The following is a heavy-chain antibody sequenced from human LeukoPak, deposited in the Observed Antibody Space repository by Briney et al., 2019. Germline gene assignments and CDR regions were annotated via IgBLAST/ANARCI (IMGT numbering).Heavy chain of an antibody. CDR2: ISAYNGNT. Sequence: ASVKVSCKASGYTFTSYGISWVRQAPGQGLEWMGWISAYNGNTNYAQKLQGRVTMTTDTSTSTAYMELRSLRSDDTAVYYCAXXXXXXXWFGELLQFDYWGQGTLVTVSS. CDR1: GYTFTSYG. CDR3: AXXXXXXXWFGELLQFDY. J-gene: IGHJ4*02. D-gene: IGHD3-10*01. V-gene: IGHV1-18*01.